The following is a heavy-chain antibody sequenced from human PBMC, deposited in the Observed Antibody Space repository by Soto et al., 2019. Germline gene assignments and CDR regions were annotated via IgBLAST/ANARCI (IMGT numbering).Heavy chain of an antibody. D-gene: IGHD3-10*01. CDR2: ISGGGDAT. V-gene: IGHV3-23*01. CDR1: GVTFSGYA. J-gene: IGHJ2*01. Sequence: EVQLLDSGGGLVQPGGSLRLSCAASGVTFSGYALTWVRQAPGKGLEWVSAISGGGDATFYADSVKGRFTISRDNSKNTLYLQMNTLRAEDTAVYYCARKVSGSTGRPDLWYFDLWGCGTLVTVSS. CDR3: ARKVSGSTGRPDLWYFDL.